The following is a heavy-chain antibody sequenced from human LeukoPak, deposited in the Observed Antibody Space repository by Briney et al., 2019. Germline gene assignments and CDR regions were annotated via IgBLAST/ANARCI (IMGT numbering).Heavy chain of an antibody. CDR3: ARHGRRRIMITFGGVIVHAFDY. CDR2: INHSGST. CDR1: GGSFSGYY. J-gene: IGHJ4*02. D-gene: IGHD3-16*02. Sequence: SETLSLTCVVYGGSFSGYYWSWIRQPPGKGLEWIGEINHSGSTNYNPSLKSRVIISVDTSKNQFSLKLSSVTAADTAVYYCARHGRRRIMITFGGVIVHAFDYWGQGTLVTVSS. V-gene: IGHV4-34*01.